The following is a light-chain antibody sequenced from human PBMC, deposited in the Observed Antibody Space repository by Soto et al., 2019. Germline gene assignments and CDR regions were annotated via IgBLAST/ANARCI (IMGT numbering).Light chain of an antibody. Sequence: EIVMTHSPATLSVSPGERATLSFRASQSVSSNLAWYQQKPGQAPRLLIYGASTRATGIPARFSGSGSGTEFTLTISSLQSEDFAVYYCQQYNNWPRGTFGQGTKVDIK. V-gene: IGKV3-15*01. CDR3: QQYNNWPRGT. CDR2: GAS. J-gene: IGKJ1*01. CDR1: QSVSSN.